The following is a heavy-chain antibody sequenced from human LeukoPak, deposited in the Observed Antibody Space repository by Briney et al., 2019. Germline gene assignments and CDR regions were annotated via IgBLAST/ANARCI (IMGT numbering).Heavy chain of an antibody. Sequence: ASVKVSCKASGYTFTGYYMHWVRQAPGHGLEWMGWINPNSGGTNYAQKFQGRVTMTRDTSISTAYMELSRLRSDDTAVYYCASDATIAADQFDYWGQGTLVTVSS. CDR2: INPNSGGT. J-gene: IGHJ4*02. V-gene: IGHV1-2*02. CDR1: GYTFTGYY. D-gene: IGHD6-13*01. CDR3: ASDATIAADQFDY.